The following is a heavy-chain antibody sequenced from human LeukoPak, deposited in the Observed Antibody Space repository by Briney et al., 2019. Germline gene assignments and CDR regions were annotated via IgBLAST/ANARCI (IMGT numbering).Heavy chain of an antibody. J-gene: IGHJ4*02. CDR2: IIPIFGTA. D-gene: IGHD6-13*01. CDR1: GGTFSSYA. Sequence: SVKVSCKASGGTFSSYAISWVRQAPGQGLEWMGGIIPIFGTANYAQKFQGRVTITADESTSTVYMELSSLRSEDTAVYYCARASRQQLVKSPFDYWGQGTLVTVSS. V-gene: IGHV1-69*01. CDR3: ARASRQQLVKSPFDY.